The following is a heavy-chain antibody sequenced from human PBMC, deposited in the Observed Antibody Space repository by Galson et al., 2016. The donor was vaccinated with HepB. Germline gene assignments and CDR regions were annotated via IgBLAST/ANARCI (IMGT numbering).Heavy chain of an antibody. J-gene: IGHJ5*02. CDR3: VRGYSGGWEGGFDL. CDR2: ISSSSSTI. V-gene: IGHV3-48*02. D-gene: IGHD6-25*01. Sequence: SLRLSCAASGFTFSSYSMNWVRQAPGKGLEWVSYISSSSSTIYYADSLTGRFTISRDNAKNSLYLQMNSPSDEDTAVYHCVRGYSGGWEGGFDLWGQGTRVTVSS. CDR1: GFTFSSYS.